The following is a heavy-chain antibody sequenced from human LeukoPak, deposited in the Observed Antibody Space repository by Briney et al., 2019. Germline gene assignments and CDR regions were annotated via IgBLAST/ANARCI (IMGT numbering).Heavy chain of an antibody. CDR1: GYTFTSYG. CDR2: ISAYNGNT. J-gene: IGHJ4*02. V-gene: IGHV1-18*01. Sequence: ASVKVSCKASGYTFTSYGISWVRQAPGQGLEWMGWISAYNGNTNYAQKLQGRVTMTTDTSTSTAYMELRSLRSDDTAVYYCARASRRDGYTNDFDYWGQGTLVTVSS. D-gene: IGHD5-24*01. CDR3: ARASRRDGYTNDFDY.